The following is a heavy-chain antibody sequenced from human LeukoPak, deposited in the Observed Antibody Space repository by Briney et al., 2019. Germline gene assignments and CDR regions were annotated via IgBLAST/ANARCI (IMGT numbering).Heavy chain of an antibody. D-gene: IGHD3-10*01. CDR2: IRSKAYGETT. CDR1: GFTFGDYA. J-gene: IGHJ4*02. CDR3: VRDRHFYGSGILNY. Sequence: GGSLRLSCTGSGFTFGDYAMSWVRQAPGKGLEWVVIIRSKAYGETTEYAASVKGRFIISRDDSKSVAYLQMSSLKTEDTAVYYCVRDRHFYGSGILNYWGQGTLVTVSS. V-gene: IGHV3-49*04.